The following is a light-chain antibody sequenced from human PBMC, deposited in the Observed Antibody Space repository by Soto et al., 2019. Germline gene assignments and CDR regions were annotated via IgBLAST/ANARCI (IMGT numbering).Light chain of an antibody. CDR2: DAS. Sequence: EIVLTQSPATLSLSPGERATLSCRASQSVSSYLAWYQQKPGQAPRLLIYDASNRATGIPSRFSGSGSGTDFTLTISRREPEEFAVYYCQQRSNWAPGYSFGQGTKLEIK. J-gene: IGKJ2*03. CDR3: QQRSNWAPGYS. V-gene: IGKV3-11*01. CDR1: QSVSSY.